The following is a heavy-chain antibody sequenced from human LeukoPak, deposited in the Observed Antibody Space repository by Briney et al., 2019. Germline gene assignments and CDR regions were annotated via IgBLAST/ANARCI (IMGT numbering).Heavy chain of an antibody. CDR1: GGSISSSSYY. CDR2: IYYSGST. D-gene: IGHD3-10*01. V-gene: IGHV4-39*01. J-gene: IGHJ4*02. Sequence: SETLSLTCTVSGGSISSSSYYWGWIRQPPGKGLGWIGCIYYSGSTYYNPSLKSRVTISVDTSKNQFSLKLSSVTAADTAVYYCARHEAEYYYGSGSHYFDYWGQGTLVTVSS. CDR3: ARHEAEYYYGSGSHYFDY.